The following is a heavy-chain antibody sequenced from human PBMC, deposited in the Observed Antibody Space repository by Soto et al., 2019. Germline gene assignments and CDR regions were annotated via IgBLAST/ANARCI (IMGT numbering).Heavy chain of an antibody. CDR3: ARAVAVAADFDY. V-gene: IGHV1-3*01. Sequence: GASVKVSCKASGYSFTSYAIHWMRQAPGQRLEWMGWINPNSGNTGYAQKFQGRVTITRDTSASTAYMELSSLRSEDTAVYYCARAVAVAADFDYWGQGTLVTVSS. D-gene: IGHD6-19*01. J-gene: IGHJ4*02. CDR2: INPNSGNT. CDR1: GYSFTSYA.